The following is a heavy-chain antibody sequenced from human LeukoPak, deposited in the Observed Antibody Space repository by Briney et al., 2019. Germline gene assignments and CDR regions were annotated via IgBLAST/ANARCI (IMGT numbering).Heavy chain of an antibody. CDR1: GYSFTNYG. J-gene: IGHJ3*02. D-gene: IGHD3-22*01. V-gene: IGHV1-18*01. CDR2: ISAHNGNT. CDR3: ARGRIDSSGYWLFVSDGFDI. Sequence: ASVKVSCKAPGYSFTNYGFSWVRQAPGQGLEWMGWISAHNGNTNYAQKIQGRVTMTRDTSTNTAYMELRSLRSDDTAVYYCARGRIDSSGYWLFVSDGFDIWGQGTMVTVSS.